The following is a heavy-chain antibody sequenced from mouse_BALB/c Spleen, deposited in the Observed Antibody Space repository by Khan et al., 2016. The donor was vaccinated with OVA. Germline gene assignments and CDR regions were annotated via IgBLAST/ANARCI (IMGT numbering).Heavy chain of an antibody. CDR1: GFTFSSYA. V-gene: IGHV5-6-5*01. CDR2: INSGGST. CDR3: TRLVDY. Sequence: EVELVESGGGLVKPGGSLKLSCAASGFTFSSYAVSWIRQTPEKRLEWVASINSGGSTYYPDSVKCRFTISRDDARNILYLQMSSLRSEDTAMYYCTRLVDYWGQGTSVTVSS. J-gene: IGHJ4*01.